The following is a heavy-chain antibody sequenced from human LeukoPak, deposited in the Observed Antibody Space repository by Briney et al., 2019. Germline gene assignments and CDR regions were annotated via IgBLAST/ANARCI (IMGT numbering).Heavy chain of an antibody. J-gene: IGHJ4*02. CDR1: GFTFSSYA. V-gene: IGHV3-30-3*01. CDR2: ISYDGSNK. CDR3: ARDHSFGEVRGVRH. D-gene: IGHD3-10*01. Sequence: PGGSLRLSCAASGFTFSSYALHWVRQAPGKGLEWVAVISYDGSNKYYADSVKGRFTISRDNSKNTLYLQMNSLRAEDTAVYYCARDHSFGEVRGVRHWGQGTLVTVSS.